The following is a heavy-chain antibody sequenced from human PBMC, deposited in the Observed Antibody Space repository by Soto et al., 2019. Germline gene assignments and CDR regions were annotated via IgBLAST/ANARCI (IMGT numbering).Heavy chain of an antibody. J-gene: IGHJ3*02. CDR3: ARYIVVVTATYAFDI. CDR2: ISYDGSDK. Sequence: QVQLVESGGGVVQPGRSLRLSCAASGFTFSSYAMHWVRQAPGKGLEWVAVISYDGSDKYYADSVNGRFTISRDNSKNTLYLQMNSLRAEDTAVYYCARYIVVVTATYAFDIWGQGTMVTVSS. V-gene: IGHV3-30-3*01. D-gene: IGHD2-21*02. CDR1: GFTFSSYA.